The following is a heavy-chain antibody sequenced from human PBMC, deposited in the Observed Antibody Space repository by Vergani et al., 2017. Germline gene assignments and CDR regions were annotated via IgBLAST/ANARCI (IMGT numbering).Heavy chain of an antibody. CDR2: ISASGAPT. CDR1: GFTFSTYA. Sequence: VQLVESGGGVVQPERSLRLSCAASGFTFSTYAMSWVRQAPGKGLEWVSGISASGAPTYYADSVKGRVTISRDNSKNTLYLQMNSLRVEDTAVYYCARAYGRYDWFDYWGQRTLVTVSS. CDR3: ARAYGRYDWFDY. D-gene: IGHD1-20*01. V-gene: IGHV3-23*04. J-gene: IGHJ4*01.